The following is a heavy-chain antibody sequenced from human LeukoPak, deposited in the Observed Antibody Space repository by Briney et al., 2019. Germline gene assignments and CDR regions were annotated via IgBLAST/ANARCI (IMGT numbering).Heavy chain of an antibody. V-gene: IGHV3-30-3*01. D-gene: IGHD3-10*02. Sequence: GGSLRLSCAASGFTFSSYAMHWVRQAPGKGLEWVAVISYDGSNKYYADSVKGRFTISRDNSKNTLYLQMNSLRTEDTALYYCATADYVGREDYWGQGTLVTVSS. CDR1: GFTFSSYA. J-gene: IGHJ4*02. CDR2: ISYDGSNK. CDR3: ATADYVGREDY.